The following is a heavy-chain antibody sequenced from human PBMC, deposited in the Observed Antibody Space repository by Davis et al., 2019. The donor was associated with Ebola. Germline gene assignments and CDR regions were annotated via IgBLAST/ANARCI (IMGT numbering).Heavy chain of an antibody. V-gene: IGHV4-59*01. J-gene: IGHJ3*02. CDR2: IYYSGST. D-gene: IGHD2-2*02. Sequence: GSLRLSCAASGFTFSSYSMNWVRQPPGKGLEWIGYIYYSGSTNYNPSLKSRVTISVDTSKNQFSLKLSSVTAADTAVYYCARESRCSSTSCYSGDAFDIWGQGTMVTVSS. CDR3: ARESRCSSTSCYSGDAFDI. CDR1: GFTFSSYS.